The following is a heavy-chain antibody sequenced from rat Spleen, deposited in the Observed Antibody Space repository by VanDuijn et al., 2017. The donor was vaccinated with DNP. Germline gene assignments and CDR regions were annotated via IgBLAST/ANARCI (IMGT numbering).Heavy chain of an antibody. D-gene: IGHD1-4*01. J-gene: IGHJ2*01. CDR2: ISTGGGNT. V-gene: IGHV5-25*01. CDR1: GFTFRNYY. Sequence: EVQLVESGGGPVQPGGSLKLSCAASGFTFRNYYMAWVRQAPTKGLEWVASISTGGGNTYYRDSVKGRFTISRDNAKRTLYLQMDSLRSADTATYYCAGRPPPTRGPFDYWGQGIMVTVSS. CDR3: AGRPPPTRGPFDY.